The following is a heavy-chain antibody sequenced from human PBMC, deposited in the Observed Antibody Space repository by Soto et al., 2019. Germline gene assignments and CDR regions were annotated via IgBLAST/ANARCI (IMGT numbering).Heavy chain of an antibody. CDR2: IYYSGST. Sequence: SETLSLTCTVSGGSISSRNYYWGWIRQPPGEGLECIGSIYYSGSTYYNPSLKSRVTISVDTSKNQFSLKLSSVTAADTAVYYCASLFHCTSTSCYYYYGMDVWGQGTTVT. CDR1: GGSISSRNYY. D-gene: IGHD2-2*01. V-gene: IGHV4-39*01. CDR3: ASLFHCTSTSCYYYYGMDV. J-gene: IGHJ6*02.